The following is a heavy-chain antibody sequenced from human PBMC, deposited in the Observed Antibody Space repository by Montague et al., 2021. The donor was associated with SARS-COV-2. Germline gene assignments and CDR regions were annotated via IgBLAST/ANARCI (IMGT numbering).Heavy chain of an antibody. J-gene: IGHJ2*01. D-gene: IGHD5-24*01. CDR2: IYYRGST. V-gene: IGHV4-39*01. Sequence: SETLSLTCTVSGDSISSSNYYWSWIRQPPGKGLEWIGSIYYRGSTYYNPSLKSRVTISVDTSMNQFSLKLSSVTAADTAVYYCASHGAMATIVGWWFLVLWGRGTLVTVSS. CDR1: GDSISSSNYY. CDR3: ASHGAMATIVGWWFLVL.